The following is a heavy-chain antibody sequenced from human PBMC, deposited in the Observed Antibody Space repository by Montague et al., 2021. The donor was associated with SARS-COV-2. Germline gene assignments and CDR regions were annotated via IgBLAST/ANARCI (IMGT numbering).Heavy chain of an antibody. J-gene: IGHJ4*02. Sequence: SETLSLTCAVYGGSFSGYHWTWIRQPPGKGLEWIGSIYYSGSTYYNPSLKSRVTISVDTSKNQFSLKLSSVTAADTAVYYCARHTPFWSGSKHPFDYWGQGTLVTVSS. D-gene: IGHD3-3*01. CDR2: IYYSGST. V-gene: IGHV4-34*01. CDR1: GGSFSGYH. CDR3: ARHTPFWSGSKHPFDY.